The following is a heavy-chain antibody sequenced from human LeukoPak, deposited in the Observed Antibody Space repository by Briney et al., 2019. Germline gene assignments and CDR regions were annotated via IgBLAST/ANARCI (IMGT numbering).Heavy chain of an antibody. V-gene: IGHV4-39*07. CDR3: ARMTTVIPGPFDY. CDR2: IYYSGST. D-gene: IGHD4-17*01. J-gene: IGHJ4*02. Sequence: SETLSLTCTVSGGSISSSSYYWGWIRQPPGKGLEWIGSIYYSGSTYYNPSLKSRVTISVDTSKNQFSLKLSSVTAADTAVYYCARMTTVIPGPFDYWGQGTLVTVSS. CDR1: GGSISSSSYY.